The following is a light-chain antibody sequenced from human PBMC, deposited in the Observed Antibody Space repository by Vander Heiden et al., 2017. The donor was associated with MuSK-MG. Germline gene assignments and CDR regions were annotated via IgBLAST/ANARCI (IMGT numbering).Light chain of an antibody. CDR2: GAS. V-gene: IGKV3-15*01. Sequence: EIVMTQSPATLSVSPGERATLSCRASQSVSSNLAWYQQKPGQAPRLLIYGASTRDTGIPARFSGSGYGKEFTLTISSRQSEDFAVYYCQQNKNWPLYTFGQGTKMDIK. CDR1: QSVSSN. J-gene: IGKJ2*01. CDR3: QQNKNWPLYT.